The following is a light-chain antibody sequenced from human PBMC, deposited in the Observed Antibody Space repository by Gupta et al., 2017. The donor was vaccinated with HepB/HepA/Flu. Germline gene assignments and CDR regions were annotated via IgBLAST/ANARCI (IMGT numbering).Light chain of an antibody. V-gene: IGKV1-5*03. CDR3: QHHNSSSRT. Sequence: DIQMTQSPSTLSASVGDRVTITCRASQSISSWLAWYQQKPGKAPKLLIYKASSLESGVPSRFSGSGSGTEFTLTISSLQPDDFAIYYCQHHNSSSRTFGQGTKVEIK. J-gene: IGKJ1*01. CDR1: QSISSW. CDR2: KAS.